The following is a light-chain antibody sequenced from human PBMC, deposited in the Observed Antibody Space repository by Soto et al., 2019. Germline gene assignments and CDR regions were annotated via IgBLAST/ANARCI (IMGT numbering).Light chain of an antibody. CDR1: QSVSSNS. Sequence: EIVLTQSPGTLSLSPGERATLSCRASQSVSSNSLAWYQQKPGQAPRLLVYDASSRATGVPDRFSGSGSGTDFSLTISSLEPEDFAVYFCQQCGSSPHTFGQGTKVEIK. J-gene: IGKJ1*01. V-gene: IGKV3-20*01. CDR3: QQCGSSPHT. CDR2: DAS.